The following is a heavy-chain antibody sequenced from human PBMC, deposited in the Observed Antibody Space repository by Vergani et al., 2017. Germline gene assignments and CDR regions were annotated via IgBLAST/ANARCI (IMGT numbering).Heavy chain of an antibody. Sequence: VQLVESGGGVVQPGRSLRLSCAASGFTFSSYGMHWVRQAPGKGLEWVAVIWYDGSNKYYADSVKGRFTISRDNSKNTLYLQMNSLRAEDTAVYYCARDAYYDFWSGLYYYYYYMDVWGKGTTVTVSS. CDR2: IWYDGSNK. CDR1: GFTFSSYG. CDR3: ARDAYYDFWSGLYYYYYYMDV. V-gene: IGHV3-33*01. D-gene: IGHD3-3*01. J-gene: IGHJ6*03.